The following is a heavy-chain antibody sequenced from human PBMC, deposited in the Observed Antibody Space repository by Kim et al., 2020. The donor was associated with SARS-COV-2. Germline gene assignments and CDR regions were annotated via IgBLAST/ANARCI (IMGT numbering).Heavy chain of an antibody. Sequence: SETLSLTCTVSGDSISAYYWTWIRQRPGTGLEWIGYMFNRGSVNYNPSLKSRVTISADTAKNQLSLNLASVTAADTALYCCARDGSHMYGIAMWDWGQGALVIVSS. D-gene: IGHD5-18*01. V-gene: IGHV4-59*13. CDR1: GDSISAYY. CDR3: ARDGSHMYGIAMWD. J-gene: IGHJ4*02. CDR2: MFNRGSV.